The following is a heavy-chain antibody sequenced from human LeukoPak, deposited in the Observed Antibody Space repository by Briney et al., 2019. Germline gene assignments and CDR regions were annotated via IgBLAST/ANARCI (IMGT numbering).Heavy chain of an antibody. V-gene: IGHV3-23*01. J-gene: IGHJ6*02. D-gene: IGHD3-10*02. CDR3: AKLFGEFYYYYYGMDV. CDR2: ISGSGGST. Sequence: GGSLRLSCAASGFTFSSYAMSWVRQAPGKGLEWVSAISGSGGSTYYADSVKGRFTISRDNSKSTLYLQMNSLRAEDTAVYYCAKLFGEFYYYYYGMDVWGQGTTVTVSS. CDR1: GFTFSSYA.